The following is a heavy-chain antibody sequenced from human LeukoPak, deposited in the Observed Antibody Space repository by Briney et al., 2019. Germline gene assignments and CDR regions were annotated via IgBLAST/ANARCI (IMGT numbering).Heavy chain of an antibody. J-gene: IGHJ4*02. D-gene: IGHD5-12*01. CDR2: ISGSGGST. CDR3: AKDLGYIVATIGDY. V-gene: IGHV3-23*01. Sequence: GGSLRLSCAASGFTFSSYEMNWVRQAPGKGLEWVSAISGSGGSTYYADSVKGRFTISRDNSKNTLYLQMNSLRAEDTAVYYCAKDLGYIVATIGDYWGQGTLVTVSS. CDR1: GFTFSSYE.